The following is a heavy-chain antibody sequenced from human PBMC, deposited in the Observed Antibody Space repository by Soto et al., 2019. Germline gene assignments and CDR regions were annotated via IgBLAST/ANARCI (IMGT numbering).Heavy chain of an antibody. CDR3: ARDGYYDSSGYYVGAFDI. CDR2: IYSGGST. Sequence: EVQLVETGGGLIQPGGSLRLSCAASGFTVSSNYMSWVRQAPGKGLERVSVIYSGGSTYYADSVKGRLTISRDNSKNTLYLQMNSLGAEDTAVYYCARDGYYDSSGYYVGAFDIWGQGTMVTVSS. V-gene: IGHV3-53*02. J-gene: IGHJ3*02. CDR1: GFTVSSNY. D-gene: IGHD3-22*01.